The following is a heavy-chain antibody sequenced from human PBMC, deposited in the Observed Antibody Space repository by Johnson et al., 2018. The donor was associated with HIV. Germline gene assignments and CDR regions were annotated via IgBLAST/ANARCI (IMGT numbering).Heavy chain of an antibody. Sequence: QVQLVESGGGVVQPGRSLRLSCAASGFTFSDYYMSWIRQAPGKGLEWVSYISESGTTIYYADSVKGRFTISRDNAKNSLYLQMNSLRAEDTAVYFCARVTKYYLDSSVDAFDIWGQGTVVTVSS. V-gene: IGHV3-11*04. D-gene: IGHD3-22*01. CDR2: ISESGTTI. CDR3: ARVTKYYLDSSVDAFDI. CDR1: GFTFSDYY. J-gene: IGHJ3*02.